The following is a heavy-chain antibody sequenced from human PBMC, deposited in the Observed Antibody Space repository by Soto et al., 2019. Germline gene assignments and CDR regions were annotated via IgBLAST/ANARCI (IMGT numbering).Heavy chain of an antibody. CDR1: GFTFRNYA. D-gene: IGHD3-16*01. CDR3: ARPWGQLSTYYYGMDT. CDR2: ISYDGDNK. J-gene: IGHJ6*02. V-gene: IGHV3-30-3*01. Sequence: QVQLVESGGGVGQPGRSLTLSCAASGFTFRNYAMHWVRQAPGKGLEWVATISYDGDNKYYTDSVKGPFTISRDNSKNTLYLQMNSLRPEDTAVYYCARPWGQLSTYYYGMDTWGQGTTVTVSS.